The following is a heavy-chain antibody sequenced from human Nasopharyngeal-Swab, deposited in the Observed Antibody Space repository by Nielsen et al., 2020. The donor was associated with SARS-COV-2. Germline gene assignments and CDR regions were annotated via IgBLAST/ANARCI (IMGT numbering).Heavy chain of an antibody. CDR3: ARVFNRVSEIAAADPNIYYYYGMDV. D-gene: IGHD6-13*01. CDR1: GFTFSSYS. CDR2: ISSSSSYI. J-gene: IGHJ6*02. V-gene: IGHV3-21*01. Sequence: GESLKISCAASGFTFSSYSMNWVRQAPGKGLEWDSSISSSSSYIYYADSVKGRFTISRDNAKNSLYLQMNSLRAEDTAVYYCARVFNRVSEIAAADPNIYYYYGMDVWGQGTTVTVSS.